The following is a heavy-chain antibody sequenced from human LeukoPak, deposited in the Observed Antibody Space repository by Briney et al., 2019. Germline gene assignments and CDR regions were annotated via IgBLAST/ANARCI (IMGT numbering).Heavy chain of an antibody. V-gene: IGHV3-11*01. J-gene: IGHJ6*02. D-gene: IGHD6-13*01. CDR3: ARDPQQVNHSYYGMDV. CDR2: ISNSGSTI. CDR1: GFTFSDYY. Sequence: GGSLRLSCAASGFTFSDYYMSWIRQAPGKGLEWVSYISNSGSTIYYPDSVKGRFTISRDNARNSLYLQMNSLRADDTAVYYCARDPQQVNHSYYGMDVWGQGTTVIVSS.